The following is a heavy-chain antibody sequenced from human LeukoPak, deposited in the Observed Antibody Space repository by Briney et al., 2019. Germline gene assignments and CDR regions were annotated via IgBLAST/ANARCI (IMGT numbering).Heavy chain of an antibody. CDR3: AKDLLYYYDSSGYYSSLLEDDY. V-gene: IGHV3-23*01. J-gene: IGHJ4*02. CDR1: GFTFSSYA. Sequence: GGSLRLSCAASGFTFSSYAMSWVRQAPGKGLEWVSAISGSGGSTYYADSVKGRSTISRDNSKNTLYLQMNSLRAEDTAVYYCAKDLLYYYDSSGYYSSLLEDDYWGQGTLVTVSS. D-gene: IGHD3-22*01. CDR2: ISGSGGST.